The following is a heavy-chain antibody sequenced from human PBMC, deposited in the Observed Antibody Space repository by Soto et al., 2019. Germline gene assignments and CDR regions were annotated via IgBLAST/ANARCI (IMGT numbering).Heavy chain of an antibody. CDR3: ARDMGFGLSDY. Sequence: QVQLVQSGAEVKKPGASVKVSRKASGYTFTSYAMHWVRQAPGQRLEWMGWINAGNGNTKYSQKFQGRVTITRYTSAGTAYMELSSLRSEDTAVYYCARDMGFGLSDYWGQGTLVTVSS. CDR2: INAGNGNT. J-gene: IGHJ4*02. CDR1: GYTFTSYA. D-gene: IGHD3-10*01. V-gene: IGHV1-3*01.